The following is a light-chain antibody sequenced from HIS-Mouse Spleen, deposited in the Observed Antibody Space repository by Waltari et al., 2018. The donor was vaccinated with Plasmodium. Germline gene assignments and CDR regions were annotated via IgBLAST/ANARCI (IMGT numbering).Light chain of an antibody. CDR2: EGS. Sequence: SYELTQPTSVSVSPGQTARITCSGDALPKKYAYWYQQKAGQAPVLVMSEGSKLPAVIPERFSRASSVTMATLTISGAQVEDEADYYGYATDSSGNHRVVGGGTKLTVL. CDR3: YATDSSGNHRV. CDR1: ALPKKY. V-gene: IGLV3-10*01. J-gene: IGLJ3*02.